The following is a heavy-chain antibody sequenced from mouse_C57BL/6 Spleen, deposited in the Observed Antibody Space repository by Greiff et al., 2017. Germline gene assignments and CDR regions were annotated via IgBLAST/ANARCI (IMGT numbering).Heavy chain of an antibody. CDR2: ISSGGDYI. V-gene: IGHV5-9-1*02. Sequence: EVMLVESGEGLVKPGGSLKLSCAASGFTFSSYAMSWVRQTPEKRLEWVAYISSGGDYIYYADTVKGRFTISRDNARNTLYLQMSSLKSEDTAMYYCTRITTDGAMDYWGQGTSVTVSS. J-gene: IGHJ4*01. CDR1: GFTFSSYA. CDR3: TRITTDGAMDY. D-gene: IGHD1-1*01.